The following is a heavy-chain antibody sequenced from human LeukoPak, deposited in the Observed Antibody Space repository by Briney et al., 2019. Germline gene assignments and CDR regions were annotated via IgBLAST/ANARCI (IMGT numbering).Heavy chain of an antibody. CDR1: GYTLTELS. CDR3: ARSNYGGKRLFDP. J-gene: IGHJ5*02. CDR2: FDPEDGET. V-gene: IGHV1-24*01. Sequence: ASVKVSCKVSGYTLTELSMHWVRQAPGKGLEWRGGFDPEDGETIYAQKFQGRVTMTEDTSTDTAYMELSSLRSDDTAVYFCARSNYGGKRLFDPWGQGTLVIVSS. D-gene: IGHD4-23*01.